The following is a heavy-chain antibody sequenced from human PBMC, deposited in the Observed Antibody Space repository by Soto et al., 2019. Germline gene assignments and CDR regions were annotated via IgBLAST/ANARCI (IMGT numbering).Heavy chain of an antibody. J-gene: IGHJ4*02. CDR3: AKDHLPSTVTTPGY. CDR1: GFTFSGFG. V-gene: IGHV3-30*18. D-gene: IGHD4-17*01. Sequence: QVQLVESGGGVVQPGRSLRLSCAASGFTFSGFGMHWVRQAPGKGLEWVAVISYDGNKKYYADSVKGRFTISRDNSKNTLYLQMNTLRAEDTAVYYCAKDHLPSTVTTPGYWGQGTLVTVSS. CDR2: ISYDGNKK.